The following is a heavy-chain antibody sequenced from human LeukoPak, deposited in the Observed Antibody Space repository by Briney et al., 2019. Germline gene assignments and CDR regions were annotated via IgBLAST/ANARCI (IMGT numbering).Heavy chain of an antibody. CDR2: INAGNGNT. V-gene: IGHV1-3*01. Sequence: GASVKVSCTASGYTFTSYAMHWVRQAPGQRLEWMGWINAGNGNTKYSQKFQGRVTITRDTSASTAYMELSSLRSEDTAVYYCARDLGSWYFDYWGQGTLVTVSS. CDR1: GYTFTSYA. J-gene: IGHJ4*02. D-gene: IGHD6-13*01. CDR3: ARDLGSWYFDY.